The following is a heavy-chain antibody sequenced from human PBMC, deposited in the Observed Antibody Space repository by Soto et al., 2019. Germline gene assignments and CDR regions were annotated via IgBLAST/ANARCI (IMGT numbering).Heavy chain of an antibody. J-gene: IGHJ4*02. Sequence: EVQLVESGGCLFQPGGSLRLSCAASGFTFSSYWMSWVRQAPGKGLEWVANIKQDGSDKYYVDSVKGRFTISRDNAKNSLYLPMNSLTAEDTAIYYCAKVKRLAGQEWGQGTLVTVSS. D-gene: IGHD6-13*01. V-gene: IGHV3-7*05. CDR1: GFTFSSYW. CDR3: AKVKRLAGQE. CDR2: IKQDGSDK.